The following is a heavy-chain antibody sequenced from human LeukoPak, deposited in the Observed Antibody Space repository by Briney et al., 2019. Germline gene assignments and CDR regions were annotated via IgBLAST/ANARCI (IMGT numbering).Heavy chain of an antibody. D-gene: IGHD2-2*01. CDR2: IIPIFGTA. CDR3: ARVGSSTSYYYGMDV. V-gene: IGHV1-69*13. CDR1: GGTFSSYA. Sequence: GASVKVSCMASGGTFSSYAISWVRQAPGQGLEWMGGIIPIFGTANYAQKFQGRVTITADESTSTAYMELSSLRSEDTAVYYCARVGSSTSYYYGMDVWGQGTAITVSS. J-gene: IGHJ6*02.